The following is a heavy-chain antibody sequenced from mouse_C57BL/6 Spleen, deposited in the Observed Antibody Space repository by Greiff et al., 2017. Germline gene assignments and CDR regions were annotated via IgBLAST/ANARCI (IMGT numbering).Heavy chain of an antibody. V-gene: IGHV1-26*01. J-gene: IGHJ3*01. CDR3: ARFHPLRGFAY. CDR2: INPNNGGT. Sequence: EVQLQQSGPELVKPGASVKISCKASGYTFTDYYMNWVKQSHGKSLEWIGDINPNNGGTSYNQKFKGKATLTVDKSSSTAYMELRSLTSEDSAVYYCARFHPLRGFAYWGQGTLVTVSA. CDR1: GYTFTDYY.